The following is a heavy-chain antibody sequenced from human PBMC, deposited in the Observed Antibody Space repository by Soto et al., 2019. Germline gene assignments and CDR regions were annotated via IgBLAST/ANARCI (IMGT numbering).Heavy chain of an antibody. CDR1: GGSFSGYY. Sequence: PSETLSLTCAVYGGSFSGYYWSWIRQPPGKGLEWIGEINHSGSTNYNPSLKSRVTISVDTSKNQFSLKLSSVTAADTAVYYCARGPNYYGSGSPLDYWGQGTLVTVSS. D-gene: IGHD3-10*01. CDR2: INHSGST. J-gene: IGHJ4*02. CDR3: ARGPNYYGSGSPLDY. V-gene: IGHV4-34*01.